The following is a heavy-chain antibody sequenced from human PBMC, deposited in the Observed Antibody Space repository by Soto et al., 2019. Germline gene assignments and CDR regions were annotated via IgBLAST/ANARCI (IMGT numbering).Heavy chain of an antibody. Sequence: SETLSLTCTVSGGSISSSSYYWGWIRQPPGKGLEWIGGIYYSGSTYYNPSLKSRVTISVDTSKNQFSLKLSSVTAADTAVYYCARREDTIFGVVSFDYWGQGTLVTVSS. V-gene: IGHV4-39*01. CDR3: ARREDTIFGVVSFDY. J-gene: IGHJ4*02. D-gene: IGHD3-3*01. CDR1: GGSISSSSYY. CDR2: IYYSGST.